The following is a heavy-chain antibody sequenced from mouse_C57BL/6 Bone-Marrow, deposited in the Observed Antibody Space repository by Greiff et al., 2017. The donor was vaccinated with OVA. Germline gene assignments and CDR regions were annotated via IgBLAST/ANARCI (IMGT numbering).Heavy chain of an antibody. J-gene: IGHJ2*01. CDR1: GFTFSDYY. CDR2: ISNGGGST. V-gene: IGHV5-12*01. D-gene: IGHD1-1*01. Sequence: EVQRVESGGGLVQPGGSLKLSCAASGFTFSDYYMYWVRQTPEKRLEWVAYISNGGGSTYYPDTVKGRFTISRDNAKNTLYLQMSRLKSEDTAMYYCARQYYGSLDYWGQGTTLTVSS. CDR3: ARQYYGSLDY.